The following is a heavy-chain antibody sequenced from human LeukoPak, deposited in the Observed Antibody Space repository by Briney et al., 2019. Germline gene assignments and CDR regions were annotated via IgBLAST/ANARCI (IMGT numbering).Heavy chain of an antibody. Sequence: SQTLSLTCAISGDSVSSNSAAWDWIRQSPSRGLEWLGRTYYRSKLYNDYAVSVKSRITINPDTSKNQFSLQLNSVTPEDTAVYYCAGVGVVPAAMRVYYFDYWGQGTLVTVSS. CDR3: AGVGVVPAAMRVYYFDY. CDR2: TYYRSKLYN. V-gene: IGHV6-1*01. CDR1: GDSVSSNSAA. J-gene: IGHJ4*02. D-gene: IGHD2-2*01.